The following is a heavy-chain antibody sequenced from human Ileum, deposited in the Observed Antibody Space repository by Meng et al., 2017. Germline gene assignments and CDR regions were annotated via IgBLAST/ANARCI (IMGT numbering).Heavy chain of an antibody. CDR2: VRNKENGYST. V-gene: IGHV3-72*01. CDR1: GFTFIDQY. CDR3: ARGDFRVN. Sequence: VKLLESGGGLVKPGESLRLSVAASGFTFIDQYMDWVRQAPGKGLEWVARVRNKENGYSTGYAASVEGRFTISRDDSKNSLYLQMNSLTTEDTAVYYCARGDFRVNWGQGTLVTVSS. J-gene: IGHJ4*02. D-gene: IGHD3-3*01.